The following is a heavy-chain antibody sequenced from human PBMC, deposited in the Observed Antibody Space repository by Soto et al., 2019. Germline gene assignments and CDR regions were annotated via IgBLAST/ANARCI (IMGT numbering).Heavy chain of an antibody. V-gene: IGHV3-49*04. CDR2: IRSKAYGGTT. Sequence: GGSLRLSCTAPGLTFGDYAMSWVRQAPGKGLEWVGFIRSKAYGGTTEYAASVKGRFTISRDDSKSIAYLQMNSLKTEDTAVYYCTRNSVPQYYDFWSGYWGAFDIWGQGTMVTVSS. J-gene: IGHJ3*02. CDR3: TRNSVPQYYDFWSGYWGAFDI. D-gene: IGHD3-3*01. CDR1: GLTFGDYA.